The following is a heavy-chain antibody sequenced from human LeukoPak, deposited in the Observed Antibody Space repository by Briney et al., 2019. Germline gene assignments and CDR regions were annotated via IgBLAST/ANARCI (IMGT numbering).Heavy chain of an antibody. J-gene: IGHJ6*03. CDR2: ISAYNGDT. Sequence: ASVKVSCKASGYTFTSYGISWVRQAPGQGLEWMGWISAYNGDTNYAQKLQDRVTMTTDTSTSTAYMELRSLRSDDTAVYYCARDLKGASYYYYYMDVWGKGTTVTVSS. D-gene: IGHD3-16*01. CDR3: ARDLKGASYYYYYMDV. CDR1: GYTFTSYG. V-gene: IGHV1-18*01.